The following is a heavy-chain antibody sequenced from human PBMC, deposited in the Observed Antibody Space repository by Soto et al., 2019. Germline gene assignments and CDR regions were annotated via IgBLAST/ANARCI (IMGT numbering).Heavy chain of an antibody. CDR1: GGTFSKDA. Sequence: QVQLVQSGAEVKKPGSSVTVSCKTSGGTFSKDAINWVRQAPGQGLEWMGLLIPVFGSPIYAQKFQGRSRLHADEFTGTAFMQRSSLGSEETAVYYCPRVLGYTFDPRKTRYYAMDVWGQGTTVSISS. J-gene: IGHJ6*02. CDR3: PRVLGYTFDPRKTRYYAMDV. V-gene: IGHV1-69*01. D-gene: IGHD3-9*01. CDR2: LIPVFGSP.